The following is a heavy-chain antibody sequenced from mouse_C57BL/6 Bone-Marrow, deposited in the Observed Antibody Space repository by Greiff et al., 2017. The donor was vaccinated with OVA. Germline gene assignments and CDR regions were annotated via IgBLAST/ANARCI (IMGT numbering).Heavy chain of an antibody. CDR3: VCVFITTVVAPRCDV. CDR1: GYTFTSYW. J-gene: IGHJ1*03. D-gene: IGHD1-1*01. CDR2: IDPSDSYT. Sequence: QVQLQQPGAELVMPGASVKLSCKASGYTFTSYWMHWVKQRPGQGLEWIGEIDPSDSYTNYNQKFKGKSTLTVDKSSRTAYMQLSSLTSEDSAVYYCVCVFITTVVAPRCDVWGTGTTVTVSS. V-gene: IGHV1-69*01.